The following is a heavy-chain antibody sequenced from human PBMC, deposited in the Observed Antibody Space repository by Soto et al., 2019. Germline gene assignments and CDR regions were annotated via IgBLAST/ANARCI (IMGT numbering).Heavy chain of an antibody. Sequence: TSETLSLTCAVYGGSFSGYYWSWIRQPPGKGLEWIGEINHSGSTNYNPSLKSRVTISVDTSKNQFSLKLSSVTAADTAVYYCARRRSERGNRYYYYYYGMDVWGQGTTVTVSS. CDR2: INHSGST. CDR1: GGSFSGYY. J-gene: IGHJ6*02. V-gene: IGHV4-34*01. CDR3: ARRRSERGNRYYYYYYGMDV. D-gene: IGHD1-1*01.